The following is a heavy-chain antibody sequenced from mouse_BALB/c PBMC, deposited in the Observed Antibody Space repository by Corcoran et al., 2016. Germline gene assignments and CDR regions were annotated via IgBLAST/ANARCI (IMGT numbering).Heavy chain of an antibody. CDR2: INTYTGEP. CDR3: ARRATTATAWFAY. V-gene: IGHV9-3-1*01. CDR1: GYTFTNYG. J-gene: IGHJ3*01. Sequence: QIQLVQSGPELKKPGETVKISCKASGYTFTNYGMNWVKQAPGKGVKWMGWINTYTGEPTYADDFKGRFAFSLETSASTAYLQINNLKNEDTATYFCARRATTATAWFAYWGQGTLLTVSA. D-gene: IGHD1-2*01.